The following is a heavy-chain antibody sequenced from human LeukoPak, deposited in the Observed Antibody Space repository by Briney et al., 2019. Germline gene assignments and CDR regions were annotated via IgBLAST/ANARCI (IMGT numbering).Heavy chain of an antibody. CDR3: ARDFGQWELNGGYYFDY. J-gene: IGHJ4*02. V-gene: IGHV3-48*03. CDR2: ISSGGSTI. Sequence: GGSLRLSCASSGFTFSTYEMNWVRQAPGKGLEWVSYISSGGSTIYYADSVKGRFTISRDNTKNSLYLQMNSLRAEDTAVYYCARDFGQWELNGGYYFDYWGQGTLVTVSS. CDR1: GFTFSTYE. D-gene: IGHD1-26*01.